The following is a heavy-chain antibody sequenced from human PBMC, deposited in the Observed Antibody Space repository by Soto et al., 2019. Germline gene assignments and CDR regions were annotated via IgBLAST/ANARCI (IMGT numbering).Heavy chain of an antibody. V-gene: IGHV3-23*01. CDR2: ISGSGGST. CDR1: GFTFSSYA. J-gene: IGHJ4*02. CDR3: AKDRAPYCSSTSCYSGFDY. D-gene: IGHD2-2*01. Sequence: GGSLRLSCAASGFTFSSYAMSWVRQAPGKGLEWVSAISGSGGSTYYADSVKGRFTIFRDNSKNTLYLQMNSLRAEDTAVYYCAKDRAPYCSSTSCYSGFDYWGQGTLVTVSS.